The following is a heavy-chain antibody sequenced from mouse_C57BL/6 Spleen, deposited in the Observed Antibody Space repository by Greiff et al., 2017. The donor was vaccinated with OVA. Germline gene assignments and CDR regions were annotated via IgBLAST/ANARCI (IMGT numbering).Heavy chain of an antibody. CDR2: IDPNSGGT. Sequence: VQLQQPGAELVKPGASVKLSCKASGYTFTSYWMHWVKQRPGRSLEWIGRIDPNSGGTKYNEKFKSKATLTVDKPSSTAYMQLSSLTSEASAVYYCARWLRYPSYSMDYWGQGTSVTVSS. V-gene: IGHV1-72*01. J-gene: IGHJ4*01. CDR1: GYTFTSYW. D-gene: IGHD1-1*01. CDR3: ARWLRYPSYSMDY.